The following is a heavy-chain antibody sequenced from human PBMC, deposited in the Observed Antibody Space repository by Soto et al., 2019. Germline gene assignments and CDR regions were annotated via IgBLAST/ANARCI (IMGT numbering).Heavy chain of an antibody. CDR3: VRKYPGTRPFDY. J-gene: IGHJ4*01. Sequence: GSLRLSCAASVFTFNSYAMNWVRQAPGKGLAWVSAIGTDGNTYYANSVKGRFTISRDNSRTTLYLQMNSLRVEDTALYYCVRKYPGTRPFDYWGQGTLVTVSS. D-gene: IGHD2-2*01. CDR2: IGTDGNT. CDR1: VFTFNSYA. V-gene: IGHV3-23*01.